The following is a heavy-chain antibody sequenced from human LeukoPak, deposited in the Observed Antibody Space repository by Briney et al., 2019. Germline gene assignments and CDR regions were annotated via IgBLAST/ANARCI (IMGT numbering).Heavy chain of an antibody. J-gene: IGHJ4*02. Sequence: PSETLSLTCTVSGDSISSYYWNWIRQPPGKGLEWIGYIYYSGSTNYNPSLKSRVTISVDTSKNQFSLKLSSVTAADTAVYYCARATILELPFDYWGQGTLVTVSS. CDR3: ARATILELPFDY. CDR1: GDSISSYY. D-gene: IGHD3-3*01. V-gene: IGHV4-59*01. CDR2: IYYSGST.